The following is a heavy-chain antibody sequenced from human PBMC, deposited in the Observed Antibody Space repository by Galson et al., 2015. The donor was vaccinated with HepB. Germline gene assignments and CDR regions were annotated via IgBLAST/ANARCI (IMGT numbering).Heavy chain of an antibody. Sequence: SVKVSCKASGGTFSSYAISWVRQAPGQGLEWMGGIIPIFGTANYAQKFQGRVTITADESTSTAYMELSSLRSEDTAVYYCAREEPPGIAAAGTSFWFDPWGQGTLVTVSS. V-gene: IGHV1-69*13. J-gene: IGHJ5*02. CDR2: IIPIFGTA. CDR1: GGTFSSYA. CDR3: AREEPPGIAAAGTSFWFDP. D-gene: IGHD6-13*01.